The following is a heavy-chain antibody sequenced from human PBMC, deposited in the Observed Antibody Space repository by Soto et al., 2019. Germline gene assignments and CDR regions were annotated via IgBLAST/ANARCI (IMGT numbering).Heavy chain of an antibody. V-gene: IGHV1-18*01. D-gene: IGHD1-26*01. J-gene: IGHJ4*02. CDR2: ISAYNGNT. CDR3: ARESLSGSYGDY. CDR1: GYTFTSYG. Sequence: ASVKVSCKASGYTFTSYGISWVRPAPGQGLEWMGWISAYNGNTNYAQKLQGRVTMTTDTSTSTAYMELRSLRSDDTAVYYCARESLSGSYGDYWGQGTLVTVSS.